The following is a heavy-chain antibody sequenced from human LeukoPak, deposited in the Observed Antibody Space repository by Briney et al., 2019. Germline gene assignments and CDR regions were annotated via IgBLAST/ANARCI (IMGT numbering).Heavy chain of an antibody. CDR3: ARNRQGGWSGSPYGMDV. V-gene: IGHV4-39*07. Sequence: SETLSLTCTVSGGSISSSTYYWGWIRQPPGKGLEWIGEIYHSGSTNYNPSLKSRVTISVDKSKNQFSLKLSSVTAADTAVYYCARNRQGGWSGSPYGMDVWGQGTTVTVSS. J-gene: IGHJ6*02. CDR2: IYHSGST. D-gene: IGHD3-10*01. CDR1: GGSISSSTYY.